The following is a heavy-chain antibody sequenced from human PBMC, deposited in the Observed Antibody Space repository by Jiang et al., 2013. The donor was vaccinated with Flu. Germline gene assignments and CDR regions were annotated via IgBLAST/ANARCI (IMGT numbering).Heavy chain of an antibody. J-gene: IGHJ6*02. D-gene: IGHD3-10*01. CDR3: ARDLSYGSGSRHPYYYGMDV. CDR1: GYTFTSYA. CDR2: INTNTGNP. V-gene: IGHV7-4-1*02. Sequence: KVSCKASGYTFTSYAMNWVRQAPGQGLEWMGWINTNTGNPTYAQGFTGRFVFXLDTSVSTAYLQISSLKAEDTAVYYCARDLSYGSGSRHPYYYGMDVWGQGTTVTVSS.